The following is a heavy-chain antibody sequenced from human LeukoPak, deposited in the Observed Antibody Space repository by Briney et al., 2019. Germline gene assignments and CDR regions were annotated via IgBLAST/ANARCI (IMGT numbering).Heavy chain of an antibody. CDR3: AREVRGGGKFDY. Sequence: GSLRLSCAVSGFTFTSYWMNLVRQPPGKGLEWIGEINHSGSTNYNPSLKSRVTISVDTSKSQFSLKLSSVTAADTAVYYCAREVRGGGKFDYWGQGTLVTVSS. D-gene: IGHD2-21*01. J-gene: IGHJ4*02. CDR2: INHSGST. V-gene: IGHV4-34*01. CDR1: GFTFTSYW.